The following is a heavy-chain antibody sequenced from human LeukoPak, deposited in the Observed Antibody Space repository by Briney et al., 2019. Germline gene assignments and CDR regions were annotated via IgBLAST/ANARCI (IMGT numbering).Heavy chain of an antibody. V-gene: IGHV5-51*01. Sequence: GESLKISCQGSEYSFTSYWIGWVRQMPGKGVEWMGIIYPGDSDARYSPSFQGLVTISADKSISTAYLQWSSLKASDTAMYYCARRGCSTTTCYHFDYWGQGTLVTVSS. D-gene: IGHD2-2*01. CDR3: ARRGCSTTTCYHFDY. CDR1: EYSFTSYW. J-gene: IGHJ4*02. CDR2: IYPGDSDA.